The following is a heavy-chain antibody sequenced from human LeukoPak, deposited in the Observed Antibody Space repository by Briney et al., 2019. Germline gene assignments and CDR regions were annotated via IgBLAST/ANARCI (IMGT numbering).Heavy chain of an antibody. J-gene: IGHJ5*02. Sequence: SETLSLICAVYGGSFSGYYWSWIRQPPGKGLEWIGEINHSGSTNYNPSLKSRVTISVDTSKNQFSLKLSSVTAADTAVYYYARVQNSMVRGVIDNWFDPWGQGTLVTVSS. V-gene: IGHV4-34*01. CDR1: GGSFSGYY. D-gene: IGHD3-10*01. CDR3: ARVQNSMVRGVIDNWFDP. CDR2: INHSGST.